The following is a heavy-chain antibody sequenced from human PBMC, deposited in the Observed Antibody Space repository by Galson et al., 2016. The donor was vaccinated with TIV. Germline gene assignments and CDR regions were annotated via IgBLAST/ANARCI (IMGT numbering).Heavy chain of an antibody. CDR3: AREKVWGGREAGSEAFPYSFFMGV. J-gene: IGHJ6*03. Sequence: SETLSLTCTVSGGSIRSQSWSWIRQPAGKGLEWIGRIDVSGNTDYSPSLKSRVTMSQDTSNNQFSIRLISLTAADPAVYYCAREKVWGGREAGSEAFPYSFFMGVWGKGTTVTISS. D-gene: IGHD3-10*01. V-gene: IGHV4-4*07. CDR2: IDVSGNT. CDR1: GGSIRSQS.